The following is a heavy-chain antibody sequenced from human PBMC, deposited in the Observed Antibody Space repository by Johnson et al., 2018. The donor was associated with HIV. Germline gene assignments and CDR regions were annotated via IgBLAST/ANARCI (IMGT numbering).Heavy chain of an antibody. CDR2: ISSNGGST. Sequence: MMLVESGGGLVQPGGSLRLSCAASGFTFSSYAMHWVRQAPGKGLEYVSAISSNGGSTYYANSVKGRFTISRDNAKNTLYLQMNSLRAEDTAVYYCARGGYCRGGSCYPYDAFDIWGQGTMVNVSS. V-gene: IGHV3-64*01. J-gene: IGHJ3*02. D-gene: IGHD2-15*01. CDR3: ARGGYCRGGSCYPYDAFDI. CDR1: GFTFSSYA.